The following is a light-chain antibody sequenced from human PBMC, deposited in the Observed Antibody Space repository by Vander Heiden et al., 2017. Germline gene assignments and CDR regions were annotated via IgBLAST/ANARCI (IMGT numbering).Light chain of an antibody. CDR3: QKHNGYPPT. J-gene: IGKJ3*01. CDR1: QGISSC. Sequence: IPFTQSPSSLSASVGDSVTITCRASQGISSCLAWYQQKPGKAPKLLIYAASTLQGGVPSRFSGSGSGTEFTLTISSLQPEDFATYYCQKHNGYPPTFGPGTKVDIK. V-gene: IGKV1-9*01. CDR2: AAS.